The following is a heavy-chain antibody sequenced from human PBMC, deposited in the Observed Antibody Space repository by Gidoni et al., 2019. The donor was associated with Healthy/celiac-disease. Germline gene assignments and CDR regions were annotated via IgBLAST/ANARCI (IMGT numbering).Heavy chain of an antibody. J-gene: IGHJ6*02. CDR2: INPSGGST. D-gene: IGHD3-10*01. Sequence: QVQLVQSGAEVKKPGASVQVSCKASGYTFTRYYMHWVRQAPGKGLEWMGIINPSGGSTSYAQKFQGRVTMTRDTSTSTVYMELSSLRSEDTAVYYCARVDYYYGSGSHGMDVWGQGTTVTVSS. CDR3: ARVDYYYGSGSHGMDV. CDR1: GYTFTRYY. V-gene: IGHV1-46*01.